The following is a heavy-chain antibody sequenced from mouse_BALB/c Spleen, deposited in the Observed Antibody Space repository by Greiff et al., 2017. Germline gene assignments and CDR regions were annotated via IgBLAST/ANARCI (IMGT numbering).Heavy chain of an antibody. D-gene: IGHD1-1*01. J-gene: IGHJ3*01. CDR3: ARAYGGGSWLAY. CDR2: ISSGGSYT. V-gene: IGHV5-9-4*01. CDR1: GFTFSSYA. Sequence: EVHLVESGGGLVKPGGSLKLSCAASGFTFSSYAMSWVRQSPEKRLEWVAEISSGGSYTYYPDTVTGRFTISRDNAKNTLYLEMSSLRSEDTAMYYCARAYGGGSWLAYWGQGTLVTVSA.